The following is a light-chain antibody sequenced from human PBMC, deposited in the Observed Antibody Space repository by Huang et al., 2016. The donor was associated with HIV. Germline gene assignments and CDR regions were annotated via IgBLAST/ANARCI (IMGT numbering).Light chain of an antibody. Sequence: IQMTQSPTSLSASVGDRVPIVCRASQSITTYLNWYQQKPGKAPKLIISSASTLHRGVPSRFSGSGSGTEFTLTIRGLQLDDFATYYCQQSYSALSSFGPGTRL. V-gene: IGKV1-39*01. CDR1: QSITTY. CDR3: QQSYSALSS. J-gene: IGKJ5*01. CDR2: SAS.